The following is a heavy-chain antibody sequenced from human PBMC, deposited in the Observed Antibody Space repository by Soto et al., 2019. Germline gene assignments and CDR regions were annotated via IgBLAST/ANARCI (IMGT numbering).Heavy chain of an antibody. D-gene: IGHD5-18*01. CDR3: ARPLLRYGPSSGLLMDY. CDR2: IYYSGYT. CDR1: GGSISSNSYY. V-gene: IGHV4-39*01. Sequence: QLQLQESGPGLVKPSETLSLTCTVSGGSISSNSYYWGWIRQPPGKGLEWIGSIYYSGYTYYNPSLESRVTISVPSSNHSFHLQLSYVTDADTAVYYCARPLLRYGPSSGLLMDYWGQGTLVSVSS. J-gene: IGHJ4*02.